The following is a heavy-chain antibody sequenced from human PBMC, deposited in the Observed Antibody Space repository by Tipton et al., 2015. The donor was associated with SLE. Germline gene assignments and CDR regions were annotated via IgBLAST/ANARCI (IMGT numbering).Heavy chain of an antibody. V-gene: IGHV3-21*05. J-gene: IGHJ4*02. CDR1: GFTFSSYS. D-gene: IGHD4-23*01. Sequence: SLRLSCAASGFTFSSYSMNWVRQAPGKGLEWVSYISSSSSYTNYADSVKGRFTISRDNAKNSLYLQMSSLRSEDTAVYYCARAGNLIDYWGQGTLVTVSS. CDR2: ISSSSSYT. CDR3: ARAGNLIDY.